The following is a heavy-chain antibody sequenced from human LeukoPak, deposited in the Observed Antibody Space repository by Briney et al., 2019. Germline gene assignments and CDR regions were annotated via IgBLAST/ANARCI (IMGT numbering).Heavy chain of an antibody. J-gene: IGHJ4*02. V-gene: IGHV3-23*01. D-gene: IGHD6-19*01. CDR3: ATDSTGWSRDF. Sequence: GGSLRLSCAASGFTFSSYAMSWVRQAPGKGLEWVSVISRSGGSTNYADSVKGRFTVSRDNTKQSLYLQMNSLTADDTAVYYCATDSTGWSRDFWGQGTQVTVSS. CDR2: ISRSGGST. CDR1: GFTFSSYA.